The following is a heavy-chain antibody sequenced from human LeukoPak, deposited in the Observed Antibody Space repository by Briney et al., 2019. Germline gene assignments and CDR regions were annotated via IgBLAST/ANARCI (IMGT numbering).Heavy chain of an antibody. V-gene: IGHV3-13*01. CDR1: GFIFSVSD. Sequence: PGGSLRLSCAASGFIFSVSDMHWVRQTTGKGLEWVSVIGSAGDTYYAGSVKGRFTISTENAKNSLYRQMNSLRAGDTAVYYCARGYGGVVDYWGQGTLVTVSS. J-gene: IGHJ4*02. D-gene: IGHD3-16*01. CDR3: ARGYGGVVDY. CDR2: IGSAGDT.